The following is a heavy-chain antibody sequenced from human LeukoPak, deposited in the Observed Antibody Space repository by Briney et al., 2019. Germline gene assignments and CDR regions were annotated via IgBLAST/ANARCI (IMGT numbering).Heavy chain of an antibody. CDR1: GFTFSSAR. J-gene: IGHJ4*02. CDR3: TADWPGDSYPFDY. V-gene: IGHV3-15*01. CDR2: VKSKADGETT. D-gene: IGHD2-21*02. Sequence: GGSLRLSCAASGFTFSSARMSWVRQAPGKGLEWVGRVKSKADGETTHYAAPVKDRFTISRDDSRNTQYLQMNNLKTEDTAVYYCTADWPGDSYPFDYWGQGTLVTVSS.